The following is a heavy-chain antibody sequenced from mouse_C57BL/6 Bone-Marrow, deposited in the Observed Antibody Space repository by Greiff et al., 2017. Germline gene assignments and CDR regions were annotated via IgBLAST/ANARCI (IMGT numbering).Heavy chain of an antibody. CDR1: GFNIKDDY. J-gene: IGHJ1*03. Sequence: EVQLQQSGAELVRPGASVKLSCTASGFNIKDDYMHWVKQRPEQGLEWIGWIDPENGDTEYDSKFQGKATITADTSSNTAYLQLSSLTSEDAAVYYCTTGNGYFWYFDVWGTGTTVTVSA. CDR2: IDPENGDT. V-gene: IGHV14-4*01. D-gene: IGHD2-3*01. CDR3: TTGNGYFWYFDV.